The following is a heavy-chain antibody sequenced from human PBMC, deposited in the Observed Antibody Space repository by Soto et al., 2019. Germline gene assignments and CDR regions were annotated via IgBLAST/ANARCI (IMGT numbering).Heavy chain of an antibody. CDR3: ARGITIFGVGVEYFHH. D-gene: IGHD3-3*01. V-gene: IGHV1-46*03. Sequence: ASVKVSCKASGYIFTSYYIHWMRKAPGQGLEWMGIINPSGGSTSYAQKFQGRVTTTRDTSTSTVYMELSSLRSEDTAVYYCARGITIFGVGVEYFHHWGQGTLVTVSS. CDR2: INPSGGST. CDR1: GYIFTSYY. J-gene: IGHJ1*01.